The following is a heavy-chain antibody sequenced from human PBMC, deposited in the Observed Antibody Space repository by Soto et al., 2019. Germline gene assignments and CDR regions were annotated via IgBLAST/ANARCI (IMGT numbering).Heavy chain of an antibody. CDR1: GYSFTSYW. D-gene: IGHD3-10*01. Sequence: GESLKISCKGSGYSFTSYWIGWVRQMPGKGLGWMGIIYPGDSDTRYSPSFQGQVTISADKSISTAYLQWSSLKASDTAMYHCARGIWFGELDYYGMDVWGQGTTVTVSS. J-gene: IGHJ6*02. CDR2: IYPGDSDT. V-gene: IGHV5-51*01. CDR3: ARGIWFGELDYYGMDV.